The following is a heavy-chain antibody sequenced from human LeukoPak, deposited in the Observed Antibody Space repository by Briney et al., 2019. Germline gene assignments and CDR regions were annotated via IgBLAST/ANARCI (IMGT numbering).Heavy chain of an antibody. J-gene: IGHJ4*02. D-gene: IGHD3-9*01. CDR1: GGSISSNYY. Sequence: PSETLSLTCTVSGGSISSNYYWGWIRQPPGEGLEWIVSFFYSGSTYYNPSLKSRVTISVDTSKNQFSLRLTSVTAADTAVYYCARARGRYIDFLDYWGQGTLITVSS. CDR2: FFYSGST. CDR3: ARARGRYIDFLDY. V-gene: IGHV4-39*02.